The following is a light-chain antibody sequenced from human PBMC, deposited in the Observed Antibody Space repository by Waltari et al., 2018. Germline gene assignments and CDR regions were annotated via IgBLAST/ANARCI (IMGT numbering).Light chain of an antibody. CDR3: QQYVSLPAT. V-gene: IGKV3-20*01. J-gene: IGKJ1*01. CDR1: QSVSKY. Sequence: EILLTQSPGTLSLSPGDRAILSCRASQSVSKYLAWYQQKPGQAPRLLIFGASSRATGIPDRFSGSGSGTDLSLTISRVEPEDFAVYYCQQYVSLPATFGQGTKVEIE. CDR2: GAS.